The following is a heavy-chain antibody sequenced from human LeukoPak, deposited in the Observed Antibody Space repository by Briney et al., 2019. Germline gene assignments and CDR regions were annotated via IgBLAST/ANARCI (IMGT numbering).Heavy chain of an antibody. CDR2: ISSSSSYI. Sequence: GGSLRLSCAASGFTFSSYSMNWVRQAPGKGLEWVSSISSSSSYIYYAASVKGRFTISRDNAKNSLYLQMNSLRAEDTAVYYCAKDKYSFAYTLPGNWGQGTLVTVSS. CDR1: GFTFSSYS. D-gene: IGHD3-16*01. V-gene: IGHV3-21*01. J-gene: IGHJ4*02. CDR3: AKDKYSFAYTLPGN.